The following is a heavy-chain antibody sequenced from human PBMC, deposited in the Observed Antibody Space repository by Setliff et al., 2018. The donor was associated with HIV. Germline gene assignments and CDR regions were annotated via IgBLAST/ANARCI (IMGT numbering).Heavy chain of an antibody. Sequence: ASVKVSCKISGYTLTEVSMHWVRQAPGKGLEWMGWINPNSGGTNYAQKFQGRVTMTRDTSISTAYMELSRLRSDDTAVYYCARAASRNAWDIVVVPAARGGYNWFDPWGQGTLVTVSS. CDR3: ARAASRNAWDIVVVPAARGGYNWFDP. J-gene: IGHJ5*02. CDR2: INPNSGGT. CDR1: GYTLTEVS. D-gene: IGHD2-2*01. V-gene: IGHV1-2*02.